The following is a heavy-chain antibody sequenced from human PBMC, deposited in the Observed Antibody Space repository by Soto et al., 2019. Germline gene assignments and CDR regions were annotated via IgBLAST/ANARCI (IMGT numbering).Heavy chain of an antibody. V-gene: IGHV3-9*01. CDR2: ISWNSGSI. Sequence: GGSLRLSCAASGFTFDDYAMHWVRQAPGKGLEWVSGISWNSGSIGYADSVKGRFTISRDNAKNSLYLQMNSLRADDTALYYCAKTLYGSGSYYNYYGMDVWGQGTTVTVSS. D-gene: IGHD3-10*01. CDR3: AKTLYGSGSYYNYYGMDV. J-gene: IGHJ6*02. CDR1: GFTFDDYA.